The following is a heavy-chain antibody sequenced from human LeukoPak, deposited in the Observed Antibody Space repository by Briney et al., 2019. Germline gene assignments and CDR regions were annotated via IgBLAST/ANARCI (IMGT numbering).Heavy chain of an antibody. CDR2: INPNSGGT. V-gene: IGHV1-2*02. J-gene: IGHJ6*03. CDR3: ARSLITFGGVSYYYMDV. CDR1: GYTFTGYY. D-gene: IGHD3-16*01. Sequence: ASVKVSRKASGYTFTGYYMHWVRQAPGQGLEWMGWINPNSGGTNYAQKFQGRVTMTRDTSISTAYMELSRLRSDDTAVYYCARSLITFGGVSYYYMDVWGKGTTVTVSS.